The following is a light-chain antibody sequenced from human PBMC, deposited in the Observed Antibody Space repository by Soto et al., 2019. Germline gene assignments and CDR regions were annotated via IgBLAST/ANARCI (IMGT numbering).Light chain of an antibody. V-gene: IGLV2-14*01. J-gene: IGLJ1*01. CDR2: GVN. CDR3: TSFTTSSTYV. CDR1: SSDVGAYNL. Sequence: QSVLTQPASVSGSPGPSITISCTGTSSDVGAYNLVSWYQQYPDKAPKLVLHGVNNRPSGVSSRFSGSKSANTASLTISGLQAEDDADYYCTSFTTSSTYVVGAGTKVTVL.